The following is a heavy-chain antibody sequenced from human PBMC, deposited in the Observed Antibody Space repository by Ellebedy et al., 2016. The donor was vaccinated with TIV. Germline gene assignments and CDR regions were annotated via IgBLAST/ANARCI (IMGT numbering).Heavy chain of an antibody. CDR3: ARDQLIRARSSPTY. CDR2: IAHDGSRK. D-gene: IGHD2-2*01. Sequence: GESLKISCAASGVRFSNYGMYSVRQAPGRGPEWVALIAHDGSRKYYADSVRGRFTISRDNSRDTLYLQMNSLRPEDTAVYYCARDQLIRARSSPTYWGQGTLVTVSS. CDR1: GVRFSNYG. V-gene: IGHV3-30*03. J-gene: IGHJ4*02.